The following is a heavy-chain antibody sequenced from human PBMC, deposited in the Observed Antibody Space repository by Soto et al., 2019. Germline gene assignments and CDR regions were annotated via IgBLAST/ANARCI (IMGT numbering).Heavy chain of an antibody. Sequence: QPGGSLRLSCAASGFTFSSYAMSWVRQAPGKGLEWVSAISGSGGSTHYADSVKGRFTISRDNSKNTLYLQMNSLRAEDTAVYYCAKEFRYYDSSGYYGGFDYWGQGTLVTVSS. CDR1: GFTFSSYA. J-gene: IGHJ4*02. CDR2: ISGSGGST. D-gene: IGHD3-22*01. CDR3: AKEFRYYDSSGYYGGFDY. V-gene: IGHV3-23*01.